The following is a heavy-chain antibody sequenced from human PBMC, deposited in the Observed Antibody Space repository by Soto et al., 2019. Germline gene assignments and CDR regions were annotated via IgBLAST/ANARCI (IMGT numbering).Heavy chain of an antibody. J-gene: IGHJ4*02. Sequence: GFLTPSFSASGFTVSSYSMKWVRQAPGKGLEWISYISTTSSSIYYADSVKGRFTISRDNAKNSLFLQMNSLRDEDTAVYYCARKGVAFDYWGQGALVTVSS. CDR3: ARKGVAFDY. CDR1: GFTVSSYS. CDR2: ISTTSSSI. D-gene: IGHD3-3*01. V-gene: IGHV3-48*02.